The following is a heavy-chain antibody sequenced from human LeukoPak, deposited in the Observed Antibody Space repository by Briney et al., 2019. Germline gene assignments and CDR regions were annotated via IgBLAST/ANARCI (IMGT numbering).Heavy chain of an antibody. CDR3: VRGGWELDY. V-gene: IGHV3-7*01. CDR1: GFTFSIYG. D-gene: IGHD1-1*01. Sequence: GRSLRLSCAASGFTFSIYGMHWVRQAPGKGLECVAHIKEDRTADYYVDSVKGRFSISKDDSKNSLHLQMNSLRVEDTAVYYCVRGGWELDYWGQGTLVTVSS. CDR2: IKEDRTAD. J-gene: IGHJ4*02.